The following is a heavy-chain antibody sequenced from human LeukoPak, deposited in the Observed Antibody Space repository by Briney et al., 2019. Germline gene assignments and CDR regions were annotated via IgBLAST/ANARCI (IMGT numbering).Heavy chain of an antibody. Sequence: SETLSLTCTVSGGSISSSSYYWGWIRQPPGKGLEWIGSIFYSGSTYYNPSLKSRVTISVDTSKNQFSLKLSSVTAADTAVYYCARDAGYSGYDLGVWFDPWGQGTLVTVSS. CDR2: IFYSGST. J-gene: IGHJ5*02. CDR1: GGSISSSSYY. CDR3: ARDAGYSGYDLGVWFDP. V-gene: IGHV4-39*07. D-gene: IGHD5-12*01.